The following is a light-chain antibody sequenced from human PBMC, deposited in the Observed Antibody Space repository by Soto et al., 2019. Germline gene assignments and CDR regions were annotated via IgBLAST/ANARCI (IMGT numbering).Light chain of an antibody. CDR1: QSISSW. J-gene: IGKJ1*01. CDR3: QQYDNLPTTCT. CDR2: DAS. Sequence: DIKMTQSPSTLSSSVGDRVTITCGASQSISSWLAWYQQKPGKAPNLLIYDASNLETGVPSRFSGGGSGTHFTFTISNLQPEDIATYYCQQYDNLPTTCTFGQGTKLDNK. V-gene: IGKV1-33*01.